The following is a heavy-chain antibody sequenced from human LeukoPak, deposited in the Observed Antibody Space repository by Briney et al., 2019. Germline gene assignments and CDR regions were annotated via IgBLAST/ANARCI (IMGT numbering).Heavy chain of an antibody. D-gene: IGHD2-2*03. CDR1: GFTFSSCS. CDR3: ARDGYCSSTSCLYYYYYGMDV. Sequence: PGGSLRLSCAASGFTFSSCSMNWVRQAPGKGLEWVSYISSSSSTIYYADSVKGRFAISRDNAKNSLYLQMNSLRAEDTAVYYCARDGYCSSTSCLYYYYYGMDVWGQGTTVTVSS. J-gene: IGHJ6*02. CDR2: ISSSSSTI. V-gene: IGHV3-48*01.